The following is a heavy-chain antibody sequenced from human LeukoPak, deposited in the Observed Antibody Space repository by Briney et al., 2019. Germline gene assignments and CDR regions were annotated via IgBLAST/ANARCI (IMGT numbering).Heavy chain of an antibody. V-gene: IGHV3-23*01. CDR1: GFTFSTYA. CDR3: AKDPTESQYSLRGHRNSDYYYYGMDV. CDR2: ISGSGDAT. D-gene: IGHD4-23*01. J-gene: IGHJ6*02. Sequence: PPGGSLRLSCAASGFTFSTYAMTWVRQAPGKGLDWVSTISGSGDATYFADSVKGRFTISRDNSKNTLYLQMNSLRAEDTAVYYCAKDPTESQYSLRGHRNSDYYYYGMDVWGQGTTVTVSS.